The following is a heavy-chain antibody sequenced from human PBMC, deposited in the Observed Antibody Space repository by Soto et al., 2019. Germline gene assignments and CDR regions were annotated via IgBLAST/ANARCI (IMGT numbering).Heavy chain of an antibody. CDR1: GYTFTSYG. V-gene: IGHV1-18*01. CDR3: ARTSGFSGYDSVNY. Sequence: ASVKVSCKASGYTFTSYGISWVRQAPGQGLEWMGWISAYNGNANYAQKLQGRVTMTTDTSTSTAYMELRSLRSDDTAVYYCARTSGFSGYDSVNYWGQGTLVTVSS. J-gene: IGHJ4*02. D-gene: IGHD5-12*01. CDR2: ISAYNGNA.